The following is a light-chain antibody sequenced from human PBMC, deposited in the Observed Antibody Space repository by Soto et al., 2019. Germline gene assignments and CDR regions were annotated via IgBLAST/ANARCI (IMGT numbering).Light chain of an antibody. CDR3: SSYAGSNNV. CDR2: EVS. J-gene: IGLJ1*01. V-gene: IGLV2-8*01. Sequence: QSALTQPPSASGSPGQSVTISCTGTSSDVGGYNYVPWYQQHPGKAPKLMIYEVSKRPSGVPDRFSGSKSGNTASLTVSGLQAEDEADYYCSSYAGSNNVFGTGTKVTVL. CDR1: SSDVGGYNY.